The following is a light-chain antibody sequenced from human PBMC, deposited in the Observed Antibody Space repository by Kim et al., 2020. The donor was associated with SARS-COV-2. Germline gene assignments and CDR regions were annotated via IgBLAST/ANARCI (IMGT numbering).Light chain of an antibody. CDR3: QAWDSSTAV. CDR2: QDS. CDR1: KLGDKY. V-gene: IGLV3-1*01. J-gene: IGLJ3*02. Sequence: SYELTQPPSVSVSPGQTASITCSGDKLGDKYACWYQQKPGLAPVLVIYQDSKRPSGIPERFSGSNSGNTATLTISGTQAMDEADYYCQAWDSSTAVFGGGTQLTV.